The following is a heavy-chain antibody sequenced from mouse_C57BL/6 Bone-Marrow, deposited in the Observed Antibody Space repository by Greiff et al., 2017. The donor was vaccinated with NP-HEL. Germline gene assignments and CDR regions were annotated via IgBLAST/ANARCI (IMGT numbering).Heavy chain of an antibody. Sequence: EVMLVESEGGLVQPGSSMKLSCTASGFTFSDYYMAWVRQVPEKGLEWVANINYDGSSTYYLDSLKSRFIISRDNAKNILYLQMSSLKSEDTATYYCARDPMGDYWGQGTSVTVSS. D-gene: IGHD1-1*02. V-gene: IGHV5-16*01. J-gene: IGHJ4*01. CDR3: ARDPMGDY. CDR1: GFTFSDYY. CDR2: INYDGSST.